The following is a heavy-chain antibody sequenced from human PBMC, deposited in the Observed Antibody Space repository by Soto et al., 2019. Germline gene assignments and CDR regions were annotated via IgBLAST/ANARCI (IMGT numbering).Heavy chain of an antibody. CDR3: ARGATRTTVKPIDY. V-gene: IGHV1-8*01. CDR1: GYTFITYD. CDR2: MNPSNGNA. Sequence: GASVKVSCKASGYTFITYDINWVRQATGQGLEWMGWMNPSNGNAGYAQNFQGRVTMTTDTSTSTAYMELRSLRSDDTAVYYCARGATRTTVKPIDYWGQGTLVTVSS. J-gene: IGHJ4*02. D-gene: IGHD4-17*01.